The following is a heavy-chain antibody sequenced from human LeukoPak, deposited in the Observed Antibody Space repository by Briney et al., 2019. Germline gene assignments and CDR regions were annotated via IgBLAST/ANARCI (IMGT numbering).Heavy chain of an antibody. V-gene: IGHV3-74*01. CDR1: GFTFSSYW. D-gene: IGHD5-18*01. CDR3: ATGSGLWSPDY. J-gene: IGHJ4*02. CDR2: IDNEGSST. Sequence: PGGSLRLSCAASGFTFSSYWMHWVRQAPGKGLVWVSRIDNEGSSTSYADSVKGRFTTSRDNAKNRLYVQMNSLRVEDTAVYYCATGSGLWSPDYWGQGTLVTVSS.